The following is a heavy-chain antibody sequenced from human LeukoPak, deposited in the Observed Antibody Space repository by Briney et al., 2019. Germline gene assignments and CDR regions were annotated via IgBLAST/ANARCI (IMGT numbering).Heavy chain of an antibody. CDR1: GGTFSSYA. CDR3: ARDVVPAALGAFDI. CDR2: IIPIFGTA. D-gene: IGHD2-2*01. J-gene: IGHJ3*02. Sequence: SVKVSCKASGGTFSSYAISWVRQAPGQGLEWMGGIIPIFGTANYAQKFQGRVTITADESTSTAYMELSSLRSEDTAVYYCARDVVPAALGAFDIWGQGTMVTVSS. V-gene: IGHV1-69*13.